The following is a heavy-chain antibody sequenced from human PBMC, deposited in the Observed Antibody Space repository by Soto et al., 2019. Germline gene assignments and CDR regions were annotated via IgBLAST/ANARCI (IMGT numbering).Heavy chain of an antibody. Sequence: EVQLVESGGGLVKPGGSLRLSCAASGFTFSSYRMNWVRQAPGKGLEWVSSISSSSSYIYYADSVKGRFTISRDNAKNSLYLQMNSLRAEDTAVYYCVVRGVIMDNWFDPWGQGTLVTVSS. CDR3: VVRGVIMDNWFDP. CDR1: GFTFSSYR. D-gene: IGHD3-10*01. J-gene: IGHJ5*02. CDR2: ISSSSSYI. V-gene: IGHV3-21*01.